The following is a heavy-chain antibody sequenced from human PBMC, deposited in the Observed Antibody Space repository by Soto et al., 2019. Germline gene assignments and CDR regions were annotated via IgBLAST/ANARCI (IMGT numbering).Heavy chain of an antibody. CDR1: GFTLSNYA. CDR2: ISGSGGST. J-gene: IGHJ4*02. Sequence: EVQLLESGGGLVQPGGSLRLACVASGFTLSNYAMSWFRQAPGKGLEWVSSISGSGGSTYYSDSVKGRFTISRDNSKNTLYLQMNSLRAEDTAVYYCASHGGYGDYFDYWGQGTLVTVSS. V-gene: IGHV3-23*01. D-gene: IGHD4-17*01. CDR3: ASHGGYGDYFDY.